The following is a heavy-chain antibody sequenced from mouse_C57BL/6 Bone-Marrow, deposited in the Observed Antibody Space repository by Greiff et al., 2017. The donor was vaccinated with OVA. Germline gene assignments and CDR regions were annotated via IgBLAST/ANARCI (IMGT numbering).Heavy chain of an antibody. CDR2: IRSKSNNYAT. D-gene: IGHD3-3*01. CDR1: GFSFNTYA. Sequence: EVKLMESGGGLVQPKGSLKLSCAASGFSFNTYAMNWVRQAPGKGLEWVARIRSKSNNYATYYADSVKDRFTISRDDSESMLYLQMNNLKTEDTAMYYCVREGLLYYFDYLGQGTTLTVSS. CDR3: VREGLLYYFDY. V-gene: IGHV10-1*01. J-gene: IGHJ2*01.